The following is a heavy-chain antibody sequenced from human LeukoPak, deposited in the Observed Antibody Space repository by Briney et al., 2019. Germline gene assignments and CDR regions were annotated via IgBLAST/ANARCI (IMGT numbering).Heavy chain of an antibody. Sequence: SETLSLTCTASGGSISSYYWSWIRQPPGKGLEWIGYIYYSGSTNYNPSLKSRVTISVDTSKNQFSLKLSSVTAADTAVYYCARDTPYYDILTGYYREANYYYGMDVWGKGTTVTVSS. CDR2: IYYSGST. CDR3: ARDTPYYDILTGYYREANYYYGMDV. V-gene: IGHV4-59*01. J-gene: IGHJ6*04. CDR1: GGSISSYY. D-gene: IGHD3-9*01.